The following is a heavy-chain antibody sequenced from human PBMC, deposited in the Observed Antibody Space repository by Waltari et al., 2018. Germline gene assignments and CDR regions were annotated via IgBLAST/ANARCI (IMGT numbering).Heavy chain of an antibody. V-gene: IGHV3-23*01. J-gene: IGHJ4*02. CDR2: ITGSGGST. D-gene: IGHD6-13*01. CDR1: GFTFSNYG. CDR3: ARQAAPGTDS. Sequence: EVRLLESGGGLVQPGGSLRLSCAASGFTFSNYGMSWVRRAPGKGLERVSAITGSGGSTYSADSVKGRFTISRDNSKNTLYLQMNSLRAEDTAVYYCARQAAPGTDSWGQGTLVTVSS.